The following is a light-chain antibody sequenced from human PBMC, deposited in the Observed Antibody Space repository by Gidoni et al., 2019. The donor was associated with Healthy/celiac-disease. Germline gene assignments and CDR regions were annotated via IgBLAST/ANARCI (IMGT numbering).Light chain of an antibody. Sequence: EIVLTQSPGTLSLSPGERATLSCRASQSVSSSYLAWYQQKPGQAPRRLIYGEARRATGIPDRLSGSGSGTDFTLTISRLEPEDFAAYYCQQYGSSPFTFGHXTKVDIK. CDR2: GEA. CDR3: QQYGSSPFT. V-gene: IGKV3-20*01. J-gene: IGKJ3*01. CDR1: QSVSSSY.